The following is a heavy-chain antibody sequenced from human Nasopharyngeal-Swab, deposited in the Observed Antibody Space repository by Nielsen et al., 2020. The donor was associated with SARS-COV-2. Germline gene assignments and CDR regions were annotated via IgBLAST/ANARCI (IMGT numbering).Heavy chain of an antibody. CDR2: ISYDGSNK. V-gene: IGHV3-30-3*01. D-gene: IGHD1-26*01. Sequence: SCAASGFTFSSYAMHWVRQAPGKGLEWVAVISYDGSNKYYADSVKGRFTISRDNSKNTLYLQMNSLRAGDTAVYYCARSGRSGSYFNWFDPWGQGTLVTVSS. J-gene: IGHJ5*02. CDR1: GFTFSSYA. CDR3: ARSGRSGSYFNWFDP.